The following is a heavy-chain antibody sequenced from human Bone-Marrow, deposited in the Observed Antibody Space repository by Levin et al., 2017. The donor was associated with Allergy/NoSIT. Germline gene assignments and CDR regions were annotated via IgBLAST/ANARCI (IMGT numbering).Heavy chain of an antibody. CDR1: GGAITRDTYY. J-gene: IGHJ4*02. V-gene: IGHV4-39*01. Sequence: PSETLSLTCTVSGGAITRDTYYWGWIRQPPGKGLEWIGTIYYSGTTYYSPSLKSRLTISVDTSKNQFSLRLSSVTAADTAVYYCARHPIPARGDFDFWGQGTLVTVSS. D-gene: IGHD2-2*02. CDR2: IYYSGTT. CDR3: ARHPIPARGDFDF.